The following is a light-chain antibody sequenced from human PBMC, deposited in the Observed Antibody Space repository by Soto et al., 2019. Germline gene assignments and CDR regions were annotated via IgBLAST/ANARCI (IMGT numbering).Light chain of an antibody. CDR1: QTISRW. CDR2: KXS. J-gene: IGKJ1*01. V-gene: IGKV1-5*03. CDR3: QQYKSYPQT. Sequence: IQMTQSPSTLSASFGDRVTMTXQASQTISRWFAWYQQEPGXAPKXXXDKXSTLERGGPSRLSGSGSGTEFTLTISSLQPEDFATYYCQQYKSYPQTFGQGTKVDI.